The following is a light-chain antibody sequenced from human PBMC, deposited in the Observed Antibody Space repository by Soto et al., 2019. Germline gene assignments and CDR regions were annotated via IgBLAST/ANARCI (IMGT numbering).Light chain of an antibody. CDR2: EVT. V-gene: IGLV2-8*01. CDR1: SSDVGGFDF. Sequence: SVLTQPRSVSGSLGQTVTISCTGTSSDVGGFDFVSWYQQHPGKAPKLIIYEVTKWPSGVPNRFSGSKSGNTASLTVSGLQAEDEADYYCSSYAVSNIFVFGTGTKVTVL. CDR3: SSYAVSNIFV. J-gene: IGLJ1*01.